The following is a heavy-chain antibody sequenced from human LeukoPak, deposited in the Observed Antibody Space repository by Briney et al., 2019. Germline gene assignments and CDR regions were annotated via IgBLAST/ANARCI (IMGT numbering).Heavy chain of an antibody. V-gene: IGHV3-7*01. Sequence: GGSLRLSCAASGFTFSSYAMSWVRQAPGKGLEWVANIKQDGSEKYYVDSVKGRFTISRDNAKNSLYLQMNSLRAEDTAVYYCARGEKYSGTYHFGYWGQGTLVTVSS. D-gene: IGHD1-26*01. CDR2: IKQDGSEK. J-gene: IGHJ4*02. CDR1: GFTFSSYA. CDR3: ARGEKYSGTYHFGY.